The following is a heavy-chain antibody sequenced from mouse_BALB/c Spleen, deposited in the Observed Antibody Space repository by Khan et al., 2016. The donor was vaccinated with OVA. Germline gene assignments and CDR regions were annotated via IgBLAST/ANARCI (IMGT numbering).Heavy chain of an antibody. J-gene: IGHJ4*01. D-gene: IGHD2-10*02. Sequence: QMQLEESGPGLVAPSQSLSITCTVSGFSLTDYGVSWIRQSPGKGLEWLAVIWGGGSTYYNSALKSRLSIIKDTSKSQAFLKMNSLQTDDTAMYYCAKGVWSYYFALDYWGQGTSVTVSS. CDR2: IWGGGST. V-gene: IGHV2-6-5*01. CDR3: AKGVWSYYFALDY. CDR1: GFSLTDYG.